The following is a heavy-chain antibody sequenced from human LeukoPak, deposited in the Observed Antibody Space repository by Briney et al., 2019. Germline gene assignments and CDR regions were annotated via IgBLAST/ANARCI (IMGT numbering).Heavy chain of an antibody. J-gene: IGHJ6*04. CDR1: GFTFSTYS. D-gene: IGHD3-10*02. Sequence: GGSLRLSCAASGFTFSTYSMTWVRQAPGKGLEWVSSISSSGSTIYYADSVKGRFTISRDNAKNSLYLQMNSLRAEDTAVYYCAELGITMIGGVWGKGTTVTISS. CDR2: ISSSGSTI. CDR3: AELGITMIGGV. V-gene: IGHV3-48*04.